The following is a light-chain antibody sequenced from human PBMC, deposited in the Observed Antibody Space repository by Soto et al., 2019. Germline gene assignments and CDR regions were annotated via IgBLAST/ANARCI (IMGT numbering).Light chain of an antibody. Sequence: DIVLTQSPGSLSLSPGERASLSCRASQNVETFLAWYQQRPGHSPRLLIYDASRRATGIPARFSGSGSGTDFTLIITGLEPEDFGVYYCQQRYNWPVTFGAGTKVEI. V-gene: IGKV3-11*01. CDR3: QQRYNWPVT. J-gene: IGKJ4*01. CDR1: QNVETF. CDR2: DAS.